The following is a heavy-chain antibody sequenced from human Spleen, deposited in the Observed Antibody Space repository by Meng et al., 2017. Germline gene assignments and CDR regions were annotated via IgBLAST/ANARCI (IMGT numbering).Heavy chain of an antibody. Sequence: GESLKISCAASGFPFSSYGMNWVRQAPGKGLEWVGFIRRTGYGGTTEYAASVKGRFTISRDDSKSIAYLQMNSLKTEDTAVYFCTRDLFSSGGNCWHFWGQGTLVTVSS. D-gene: IGHD2-15*01. J-gene: IGHJ4*02. CDR1: GFPFSSYG. CDR2: IRRTGYGGTT. V-gene: IGHV3-49*04. CDR3: TRDLFSSGGNCWHF.